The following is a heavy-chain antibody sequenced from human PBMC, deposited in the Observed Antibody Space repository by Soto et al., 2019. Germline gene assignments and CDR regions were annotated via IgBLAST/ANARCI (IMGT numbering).Heavy chain of an antibody. CDR3: VRRWGPTFDY. CDR1: GGSIRSYY. Sequence: PSETLSLTCTVSGGSIRSYYWSWIRQPPGKGLEWIGYIYYSGSTNYNPSLKSRVTISVGTSKNQFSLKLSSVTAADTAVYYCVRRWGPTFDYWGQGTLVTVSS. J-gene: IGHJ4*02. D-gene: IGHD1-26*01. CDR2: IYYSGST. V-gene: IGHV4-59*01.